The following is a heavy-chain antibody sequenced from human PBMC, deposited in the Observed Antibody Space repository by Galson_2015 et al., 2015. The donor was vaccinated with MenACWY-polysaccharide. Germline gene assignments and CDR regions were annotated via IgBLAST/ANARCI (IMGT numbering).Heavy chain of an antibody. D-gene: IGHD3-10*01. CDR3: VGPLGRGGTGAYGMDA. J-gene: IGHJ6*02. Sequence: LRLSCAASGLTFSNNWIHWVRQAPGKGLVWVSRINSDASSTAYADPVKGRFTISRDNAKNTLYLQMNSLRVEDTAVYYCVGPLGRGGTGAYGMDAWGQGTTVTVSS. CDR1: GLTFSNNW. V-gene: IGHV3-74*01. CDR2: INSDASST.